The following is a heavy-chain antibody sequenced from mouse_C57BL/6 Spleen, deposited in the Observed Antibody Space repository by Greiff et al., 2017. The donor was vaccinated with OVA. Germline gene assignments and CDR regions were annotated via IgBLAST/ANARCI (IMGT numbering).Heavy chain of an antibody. CDR3: ARDGTLYYYAMDY. D-gene: IGHD1-1*01. CDR2: INPSNGGT. J-gene: IGHJ4*01. Sequence: VQLQQPGTELVKPGASVKLSCKASGYTFTSYWMHWVKQRPGQGLEWIGNINPSNGGTNYNEKFKSKATLTVDKSSGTAYMQLSSLTSEDSAVYYCARDGTLYYYAMDYWGQGTSVTVSS. CDR1: GYTFTSYW. V-gene: IGHV1-53*01.